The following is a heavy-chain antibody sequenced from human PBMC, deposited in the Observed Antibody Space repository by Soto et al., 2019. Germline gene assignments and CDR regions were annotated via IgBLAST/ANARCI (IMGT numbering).Heavy chain of an antibody. CDR1: GGSFRREA. CDR3: ARGHEFGGNSWAFEV. V-gene: IGHV1-69*14. D-gene: IGHD2-15*01. J-gene: IGHJ3*01. Sequence: QVQLVQSGAEVKKPGSSVKVSCKASGGSFRREAINWLRQAPGQGPEWMGNILPFFGTADYAQKFQGRVKVTADMSRATVYMELNGLRVEDPAVDYCARGHEFGGNSWAFEVWGQGTTVMVSS. CDR2: ILPFFGTA.